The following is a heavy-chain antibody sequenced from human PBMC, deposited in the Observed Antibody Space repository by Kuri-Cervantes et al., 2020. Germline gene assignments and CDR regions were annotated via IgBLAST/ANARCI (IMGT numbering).Heavy chain of an antibody. J-gene: IGHJ4*02. V-gene: IGHV3-7*01. CDR2: INQDGSDK. CDR1: GFTLDEYG. CDR3: LVRGISRPY. Sequence: GGSLRLSCAASGFTLDEYGMSWVRQAPGKGLEWVTNINQDGSDKYYVDSVKGRFTISRDNAKNSLYLQMNSLRAEDTAVYYCLVRGISRPYWGQGTLVTVSS. D-gene: IGHD3-10*01.